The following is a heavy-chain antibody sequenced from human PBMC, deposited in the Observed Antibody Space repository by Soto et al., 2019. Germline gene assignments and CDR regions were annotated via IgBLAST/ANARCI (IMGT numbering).Heavy chain of an antibody. D-gene: IGHD2-15*01. J-gene: IGHJ4*02. CDR3: ARRGGGKPYYFDY. Sequence: QVQLQESGPGLVKPSETLSLTCIVSGGSISRYYWSWIRQPPGKGLEWIGYIYYSGSTNYNPSLKSRVTISVDTSKNQFSLKLSSVTAADTAVYYCARRGGGKPYYFDYWGQGTLVTVSS. CDR2: IYYSGST. V-gene: IGHV4-59*08. CDR1: GGSISRYY.